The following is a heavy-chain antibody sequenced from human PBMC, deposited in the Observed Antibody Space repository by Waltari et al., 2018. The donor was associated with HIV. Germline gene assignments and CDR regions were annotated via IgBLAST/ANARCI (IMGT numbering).Heavy chain of an antibody. Sequence: QVQLVESGGNLVNPGGSLRLSCAASGFTFSDYYMSWIRQAPGKGLEWISYISTTGSAIYYADSVKGRFTISRDNSKNSLYLQMNNLRAEDTAVYFCASRGVWFSAISCYGLWGHGTLVTVSS. J-gene: IGHJ4*01. CDR2: ISTTGSAI. D-gene: IGHD2-2*01. CDR1: GFTFSDYY. CDR3: ASRGVWFSAISCYGL. V-gene: IGHV3-11*01.